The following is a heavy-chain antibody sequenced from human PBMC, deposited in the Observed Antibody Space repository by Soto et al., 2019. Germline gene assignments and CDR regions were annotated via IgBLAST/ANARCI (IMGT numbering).Heavy chain of an antibody. CDR2: IKQDGSEK. Sequence: PGGSLRLSCAASGFTFSSYWMSWVRQAPGKGLEWVANIKQDGSEKYYVDSVKGRFTISRDNAKNSLYLQMNSLRAEDTAVYYCARDRYSYYCTHHGYYSYGMDVWGQGTTVTVSS. CDR1: GFTFSSYW. V-gene: IGHV3-7*01. J-gene: IGHJ6*02. CDR3: ARDRYSYYCTHHGYYSYGMDV. D-gene: IGHD3-10*01.